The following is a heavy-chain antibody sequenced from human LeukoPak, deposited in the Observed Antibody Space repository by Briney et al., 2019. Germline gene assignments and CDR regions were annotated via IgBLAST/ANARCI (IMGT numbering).Heavy chain of an antibody. CDR1: GFTVSSNY. J-gene: IGHJ6*02. V-gene: IGHV3-53*01. D-gene: IGHD6-13*01. CDR2: IYSGGST. Sequence: GGSLRLSCAASGFTVSSNYMSWVRQAPGKGLEWVSVIYSGGSTYYADSVKGRFTISRDNSKNTLYLQVNSLRAEDTAVYYCVRQQPDYYYYYAMDVWGQGTTVTVSS. CDR3: VRQQPDYYYYYAMDV.